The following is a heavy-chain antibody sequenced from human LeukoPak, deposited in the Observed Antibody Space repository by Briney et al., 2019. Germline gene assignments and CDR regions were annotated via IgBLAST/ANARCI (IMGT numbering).Heavy chain of an antibody. CDR3: ARASTTVTLLDY. CDR1: GDSISRSVDY. D-gene: IGHD4-17*01. Sequence: SETLSLTCTVSGDSISRSVDYWGWIRQPPGKGRECIGTIYYSGSTYYTPSLTTPVTIPVYTSKNQFSLKLSSVTAADTAVYYCARASTTVTLLDYWGQATLVTVSS. V-gene: IGHV4-39*07. CDR2: IYYSGST. J-gene: IGHJ4*02.